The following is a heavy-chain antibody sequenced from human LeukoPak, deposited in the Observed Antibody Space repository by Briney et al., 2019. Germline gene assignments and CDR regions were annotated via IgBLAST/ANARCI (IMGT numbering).Heavy chain of an antibody. Sequence: SQTLSLTCAISGDSVSSNSAAWNWIRQSPSRGLEWLGRTYYRSKWYNDYAVSVKSRITINPDTSKNQFSLQLNSVTPEDTAVYYCARERTHYYGSGSYYKGGNDGTFDYWGQGTLVTVSS. CDR1: GDSVSSNSAA. CDR2: TYYRSKWYN. V-gene: IGHV6-1*01. CDR3: ARERTHYYGSGSYYKGGNDGTFDY. J-gene: IGHJ4*02. D-gene: IGHD3-10*01.